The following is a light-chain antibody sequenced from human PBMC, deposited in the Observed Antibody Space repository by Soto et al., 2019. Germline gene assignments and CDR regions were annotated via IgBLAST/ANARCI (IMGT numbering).Light chain of an antibody. Sequence: QSVLTQPASVSGSPGQSITISCTGTSSDVGGYNYASWYQQHPGKAPKLMIYEVSNRPSGVSNRFSGSKSGNTASLTISGLQAEDEADYYCSSYTSSSTPVVFGTGTKVTVL. CDR3: SSYTSSSTPVV. CDR1: SSDVGGYNY. V-gene: IGLV2-14*01. J-gene: IGLJ1*01. CDR2: EVS.